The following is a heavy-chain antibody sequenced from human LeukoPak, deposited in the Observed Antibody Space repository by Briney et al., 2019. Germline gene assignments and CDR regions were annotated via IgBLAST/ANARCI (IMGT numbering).Heavy chain of an antibody. D-gene: IGHD3-10*01. CDR1: GFTFSSYS. CDR3: ARDQWRHGSGSYYAFDP. CDR2: ITSSSSYI. J-gene: IGHJ5*02. V-gene: IGHV3-21*01. Sequence: SGGSLRLSCTASGFTFSSYSMNWVRPAPGQGLEWVSSITSSSSYIYYGDSVKGRFTISRDNAKNSLYLQMNSLRAEDTAVYYCARDQWRHGSGSYYAFDPWGQGTLVTVSS.